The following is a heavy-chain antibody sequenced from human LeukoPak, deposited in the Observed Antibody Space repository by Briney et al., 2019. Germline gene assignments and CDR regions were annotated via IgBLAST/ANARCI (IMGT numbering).Heavy chain of an antibody. D-gene: IGHD2-2*01. V-gene: IGHV1-2*02. Sequence: GASVKVSCKASGYTFTGYYMHWVRQAPGQGLEWMGWINPNSGGTNYAQKFQGRVTMTRDTPISTAYMELSRLRSDDTAVYYCASDIVVVPAAIRDYWGQGTLVTVSS. CDR2: INPNSGGT. CDR3: ASDIVVVPAAIRDY. CDR1: GYTFTGYY. J-gene: IGHJ4*02.